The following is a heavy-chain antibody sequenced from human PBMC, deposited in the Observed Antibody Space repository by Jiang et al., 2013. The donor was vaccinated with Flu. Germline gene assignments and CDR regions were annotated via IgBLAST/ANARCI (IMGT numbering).Heavy chain of an antibody. CDR1: GISFATYS. D-gene: IGHD4-23*01. Sequence: PGGSLRLSCAVSGISFATYSMSWVRQGPGKALQWVSAISSSGTKTDYADTVKGRFTISRDNYANTVYLQMNSLTADDTAIYYCAKAGFAYGGNLRVYYFQHWGHGTLVSVSS. CDR2: ISSSGTKT. V-gene: IGHV3-23*01. J-gene: IGHJ1*01. CDR3: AKAGFAYGGNLRVYYFQH.